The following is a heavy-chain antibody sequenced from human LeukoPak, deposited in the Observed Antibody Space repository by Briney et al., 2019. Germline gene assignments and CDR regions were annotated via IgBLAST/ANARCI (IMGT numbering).Heavy chain of an antibody. Sequence: SETLSLTCTVSGGSISSSSYYWGWIRQPPGKGLEWIGSIYYNGSTYYNPSLKSRVTISVDTSKNQFSLKLSSVTAADTAVYYCARECGGDCYYFDYWGQGTLVTVSS. J-gene: IGHJ4*02. CDR3: ARECGGDCYYFDY. D-gene: IGHD2-21*02. CDR2: IYYNGST. CDR1: GGSISSSSYY. V-gene: IGHV4-39*02.